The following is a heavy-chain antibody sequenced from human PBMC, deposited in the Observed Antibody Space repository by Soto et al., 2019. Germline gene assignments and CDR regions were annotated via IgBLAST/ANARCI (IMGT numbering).Heavy chain of an antibody. CDR1: GYSFTSYW. CDR2: IDPSDSYT. J-gene: IGHJ6*02. D-gene: IGHD3-16*02. V-gene: IGHV5-10-1*01. Sequence: GESLKISCKGSGYSFTSYWISWVRQMPGKGLEWMGRIDPSDSYTNYSPSFQGRVTISADKSISTAYLQWSSLKASDTAMYYCAILLRLGELSFFRTYYYYGMDVWGQGTTVTVSS. CDR3: AILLRLGELSFFRTYYYYGMDV.